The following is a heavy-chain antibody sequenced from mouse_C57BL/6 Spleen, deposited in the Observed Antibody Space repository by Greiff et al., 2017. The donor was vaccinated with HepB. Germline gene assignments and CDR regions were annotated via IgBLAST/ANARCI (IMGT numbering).Heavy chain of an antibody. CDR2: ISYDGSN. Sequence: DVQLVESGPGLVKPSQSLSLTCSVTGYSITSGYYWNWIRQFPGNKLEWMGYISYDGSNNYNPSLKNRISITRDTSKNQFFLKLNSVTTEDTATYYCAREGYYGSSPWFAYWGQGTLVTVSA. D-gene: IGHD1-1*01. CDR3: AREGYYGSSPWFAY. V-gene: IGHV3-6*01. CDR1: GYSITSGYY. J-gene: IGHJ3*01.